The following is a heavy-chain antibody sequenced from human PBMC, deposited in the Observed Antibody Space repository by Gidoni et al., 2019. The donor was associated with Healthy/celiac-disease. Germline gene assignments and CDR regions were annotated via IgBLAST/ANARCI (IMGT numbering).Heavy chain of an antibody. CDR3: ARDNSYGSLATF. CDR2: IWYDGSNK. CDR1: GFTFSSYG. D-gene: IGHD5-18*01. J-gene: IGHJ4*02. V-gene: IGHV3-33*01. Sequence: QVQLVESGGGVVQPGRSLRLSCAASGFTFSSYGMHWVRQAPGKGLEWVAVIWYDGSNKYYADSVKGRFTISRDNSKNTLYLQMNSLRAEDTAVYYCARDNSYGSLATFWGQGTLVTVSS.